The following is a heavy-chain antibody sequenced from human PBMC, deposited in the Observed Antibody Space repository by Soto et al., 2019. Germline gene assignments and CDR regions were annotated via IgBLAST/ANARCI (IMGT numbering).Heavy chain of an antibody. V-gene: IGHV1-18*01. J-gene: IGHJ6*02. Sequence: GXSXKASFRASGYTXSRHGIRWVRQAPGQGLEWMGWISAYNGNTNYAQKLQVRVTITTDTSTSTAYMELSSLRSDDTAVYYCARDGLASTVTTRYYYYGMDVWGQGTTFTVSS. CDR2: ISAYNGNT. CDR1: GYTXSRHG. D-gene: IGHD4-17*01. CDR3: ARDGLASTVTTRYYYYGMDV.